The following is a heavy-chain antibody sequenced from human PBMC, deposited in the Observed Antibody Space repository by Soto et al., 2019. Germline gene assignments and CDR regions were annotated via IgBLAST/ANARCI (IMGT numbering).Heavy chain of an antibody. J-gene: IGHJ6*02. D-gene: IGHD2-15*01. CDR1: GFTFSSYA. CDR2: ISYDGSNK. CDR3: ARYGGNKVLYYYYYGMDV. V-gene: IGHV3-30-3*01. Sequence: GGSLRLSCAASGFTFSSYAMHWVRQAPGKGLEWVAVISYDGSNKYYADSVKGRFTISRDNSKNTLYLQMNSLRAEDTAVYYCARYGGNKVLYYYYYGMDVWGQGTTVTVSS.